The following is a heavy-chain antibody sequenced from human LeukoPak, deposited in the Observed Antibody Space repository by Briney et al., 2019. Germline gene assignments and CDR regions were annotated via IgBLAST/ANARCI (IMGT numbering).Heavy chain of an antibody. Sequence: PSQTLSLTCTVSGGSISSGSYYWSWIRQPAGKGLEWIGEINHSGSTNYNPSLKSRVTISVDTSKNQFSLKLSSVTAADTAVYYCARLRRGGIVVVSARGYFDYWGQGTLVTVSS. V-gene: IGHV4-61*09. D-gene: IGHD2-15*01. CDR2: INHSGST. CDR1: GGSISSGSYY. CDR3: ARLRRGGIVVVSARGYFDY. J-gene: IGHJ4*02.